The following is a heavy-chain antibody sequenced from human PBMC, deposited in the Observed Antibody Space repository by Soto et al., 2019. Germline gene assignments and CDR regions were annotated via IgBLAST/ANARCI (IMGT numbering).Heavy chain of an antibody. CDR3: AGAVDYYDSSGYSYGAFDI. Sequence: GGSLRLSCAASGFTFSSYSMNWVRQAPGKGLEWVSSISSSSYIYYADSVKGRFTISRDNAKNSLYLQMNSLRAEDTAVYYCAGAVDYYDSSGYSYGAFDIWGQGTRVTVSS. CDR1: GFTFSSYS. CDR2: ISSSSYI. V-gene: IGHV3-21*01. J-gene: IGHJ3*02. D-gene: IGHD3-22*01.